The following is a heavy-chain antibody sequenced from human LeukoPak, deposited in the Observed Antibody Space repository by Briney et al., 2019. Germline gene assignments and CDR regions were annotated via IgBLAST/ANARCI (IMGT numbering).Heavy chain of an antibody. J-gene: IGHJ5*02. CDR1: GGSFSGYY. Sequence: SETLSLTCAVYGGSFSGYYWSWIRQPPGKGLEWIGEINHSGSTNYNPSLKSRVTTSVDTSKNQFSLKLSSVTAADTAVYYCARSNSSSWYDWFDPWGQGTLVTVSS. CDR2: INHSGST. D-gene: IGHD6-13*01. CDR3: ARSNSSSWYDWFDP. V-gene: IGHV4-34*01.